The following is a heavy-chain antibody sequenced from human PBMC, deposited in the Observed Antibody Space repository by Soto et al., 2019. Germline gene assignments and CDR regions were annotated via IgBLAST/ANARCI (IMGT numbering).Heavy chain of an antibody. J-gene: IGHJ4*02. CDR3: ARHREWRYFDS. Sequence: PGGSLRLSCAASGFTFSDYYMSWIRQAPGKGLEWVSYITGSSSYTNYADSVKGRFTISRDNAKNSLYLQMNSLRAEDTAVYYCARHREWRYFDSWGQGALVTVSS. D-gene: IGHD3-3*01. CDR2: ITGSSSYT. V-gene: IGHV3-11*06. CDR1: GFTFSDYY.